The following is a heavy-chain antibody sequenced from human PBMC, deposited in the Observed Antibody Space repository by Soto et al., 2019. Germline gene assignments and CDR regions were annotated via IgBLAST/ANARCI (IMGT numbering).Heavy chain of an antibody. V-gene: IGHV4-39*01. J-gene: IGHJ5*02. CDR2: IYYSGTS. D-gene: IGHD1-1*01. CDR3: ARLHFHSPNCVPLNP. CDR1: GGSIRDDTYY. Sequence: QLQLQESGPGLVKPSETLSLTCTVSGGSIRDDTYYWGWIRQPPGKGLEWIGSIYYSGTSSYNPSLKSRVTMSIDTSKKQFSLSLSSVTAADTAVYYFARLHFHSPNCVPLNPWGQGTLVIVSS.